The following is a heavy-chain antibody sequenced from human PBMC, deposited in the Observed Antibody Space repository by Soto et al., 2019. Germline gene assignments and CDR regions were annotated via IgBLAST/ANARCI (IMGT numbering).Heavy chain of an antibody. D-gene: IGHD3-16*02. CDR3: TTSFYDYVWGSYRIGFDY. CDR1: GFTFSNAW. CDR2: IKSKTDGGTT. J-gene: IGHJ4*02. V-gene: IGHV3-15*07. Sequence: EVQLVESGGGLVKPGGSLRLSCAASGFTFSNAWMNWVRQAPGKGLEWVGRIKSKTDGGTTEYAVPVKGRFTISRDDSKNTLYLQMNSLKTEDTAVYYCTTSFYDYVWGSYRIGFDYWGQGTLVTVSS.